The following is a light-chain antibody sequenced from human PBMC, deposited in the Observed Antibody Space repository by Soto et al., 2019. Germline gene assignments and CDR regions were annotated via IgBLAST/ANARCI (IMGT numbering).Light chain of an antibody. CDR1: QGISNY. Sequence: DIQMTQSPSSLSASVGDRVTITCRASQGISNYLAWYQQKPGTVPKLLISPASTLQTGVPSRFSGGGSGTDFTLTISSLQPEDVATYYCQKYNSALWTFGQGTKVDIK. CDR3: QKYNSALWT. CDR2: PAS. V-gene: IGKV1-27*01. J-gene: IGKJ1*01.